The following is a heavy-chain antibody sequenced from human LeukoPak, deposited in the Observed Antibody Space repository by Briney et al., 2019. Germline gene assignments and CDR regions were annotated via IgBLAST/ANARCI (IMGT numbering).Heavy chain of an antibody. CDR3: VRGIDY. CDR1: GFTFSSDW. CDR2: INQDGSGR. Sequence: PGGSLRLSCAVSGFTFSSDWMSWFRQAPGKGLEWVATINQDGSGRDYVDSVKGRFTISRDNAKHSLFLQMNNLRAEDTASYYCVRGIDYWGQGTLVTVSS. V-gene: IGHV3-7*05. J-gene: IGHJ4*02.